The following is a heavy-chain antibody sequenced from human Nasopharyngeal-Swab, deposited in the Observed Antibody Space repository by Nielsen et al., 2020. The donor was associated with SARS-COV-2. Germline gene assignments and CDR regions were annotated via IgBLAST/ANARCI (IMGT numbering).Heavy chain of an antibody. CDR2: VRSKANNYAT. Sequence: GESLKISCTASGFTFGDYAMSWVRQAPGKGLEWVGRVRSKANNYATAYAASVKGRFTISRDDSKNTAYLQMNSLKTEDTAVYYCTRCGGSCYAGRDYWGQGTLVTVSS. J-gene: IGHJ4*02. V-gene: IGHV3-73*01. CDR3: TRCGGSCYAGRDY. CDR1: GFTFGDYA. D-gene: IGHD2-15*01.